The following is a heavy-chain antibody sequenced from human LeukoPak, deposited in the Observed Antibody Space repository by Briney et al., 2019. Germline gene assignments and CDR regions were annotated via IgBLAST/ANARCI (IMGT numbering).Heavy chain of an antibody. Sequence: GGSLRLSCVASGFTFSSYAIHWVRQAPGKGLEWVSVISYDGSKKYYVDSVKGRFTISRDNSKNTLYLQMNSLRAEDTAVYYCARDRPNHYYDILTGYRRDVWFDPWGQGTLVTVSS. CDR2: ISYDGSKK. J-gene: IGHJ5*02. D-gene: IGHD3-9*01. CDR3: ARDRPNHYYDILTGYRRDVWFDP. CDR1: GFTFSSYA. V-gene: IGHV3-30*04.